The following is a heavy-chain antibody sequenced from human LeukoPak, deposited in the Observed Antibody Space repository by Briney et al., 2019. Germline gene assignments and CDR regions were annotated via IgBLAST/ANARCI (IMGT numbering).Heavy chain of an antibody. J-gene: IGHJ4*02. V-gene: IGHV3-53*01. Sequence: PGGSLRLSCAASGFTVSSSYMSWVRQAPGKGLEWVSVIYSGGSTYYADSVKGRFTISRDISKNTLDLQMNSLRAEDTAVYYCARATTAAGTGFDYWGQGTLVTVSS. CDR3: ARATTAAGTGFDY. CDR2: IYSGGST. D-gene: IGHD6-13*01. CDR1: GFTVSSSY.